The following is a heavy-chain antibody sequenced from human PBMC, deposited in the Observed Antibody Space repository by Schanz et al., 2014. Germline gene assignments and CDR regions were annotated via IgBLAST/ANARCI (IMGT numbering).Heavy chain of an antibody. CDR1: GFTFSSYG. V-gene: IGHV3-33*06. D-gene: IGHD4-17*01. Sequence: QVQLVESGGCVVQPRRSLRLSCAASGFTFSSYGMHWVRQAPGKGLEWVAVIWYDGNNKFYADSVKGRFIISRDNSKNTLDLQMNSLRDEDTALYYCAKDMHKDYGGKPQAFDIWGQGTMVTVSS. CDR2: IWYDGNNK. CDR3: AKDMHKDYGGKPQAFDI. J-gene: IGHJ3*02.